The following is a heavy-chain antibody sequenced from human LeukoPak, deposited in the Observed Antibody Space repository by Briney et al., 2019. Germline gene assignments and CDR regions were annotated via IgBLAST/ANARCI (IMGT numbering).Heavy chain of an antibody. CDR2: IHSDGSKE. Sequence: GGSLRLSCAASGFTFNHHGINWVRQAPGKGLEWVAGIHSDGSKEYYADSVKGRFAISRDDSKSTVFLQMNSLTAEDTAVYYCARDLGGFWFDPWGQGTLVIVSS. CDR3: ARDLGGFWFDP. D-gene: IGHD3-16*01. V-gene: IGHV3-33*01. J-gene: IGHJ5*02. CDR1: GFTFNHHG.